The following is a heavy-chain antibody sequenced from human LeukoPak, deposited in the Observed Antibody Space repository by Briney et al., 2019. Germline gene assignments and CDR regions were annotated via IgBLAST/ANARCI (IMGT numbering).Heavy chain of an antibody. CDR3: AREGNSAAGFDY. V-gene: IGHV1-18*01. CDR1: GYTFTSYG. D-gene: IGHD1-1*01. J-gene: IGHJ4*02. CDR2: ISTYNGNT. Sequence: ASVKVSCKASGYTFTSYGISWVRQAPGQGLEWMGWISTYNGNTNYAQKIQGRVTMTTDTSTSTAYLELRSLRSEDTAVYYCAREGNSAAGFDYWGQGTLVTVSS.